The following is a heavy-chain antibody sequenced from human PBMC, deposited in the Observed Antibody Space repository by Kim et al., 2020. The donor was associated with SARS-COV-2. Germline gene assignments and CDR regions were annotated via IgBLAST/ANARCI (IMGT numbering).Heavy chain of an antibody. V-gene: IGHV3-43*02. J-gene: IGHJ4*02. Sequence: GGSLRLSCAASGFTFDDYAMHWVRQAPGKGLEWVSLISGDGGSTYYADSVKGRFTISRDNSKNSLYLQMNSLRTEDTALYYCAKDIWPHGSGSYSHFDYWGQGTLVTVAS. CDR1: GFTFDDYA. CDR3: AKDIWPHGSGSYSHFDY. D-gene: IGHD3-10*01. CDR2: ISGDGGST.